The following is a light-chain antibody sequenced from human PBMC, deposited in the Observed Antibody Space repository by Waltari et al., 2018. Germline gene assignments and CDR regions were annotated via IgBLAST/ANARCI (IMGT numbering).Light chain of an antibody. V-gene: IGLV2-14*03. CDR1: SGDVGAYNY. CDR2: DVS. Sequence: QSALTQPASVSGSPGQSITISCTGTSGDVGAYNYVSWYHQHPGKAPKLLIFDVSNRPSGVSNRFSGSKSGNTASLTISGLQAEDEADYYCSSYISSSTLELFGGGTTLTVL. J-gene: IGLJ2*01. CDR3: SSYISSSTLEL.